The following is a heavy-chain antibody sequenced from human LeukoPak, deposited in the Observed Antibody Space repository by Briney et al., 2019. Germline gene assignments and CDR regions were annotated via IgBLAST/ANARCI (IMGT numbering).Heavy chain of an antibody. CDR2: ISYDRSNK. Sequence: GGSLRLSCAASGFTFSSYGMHWVRQAPGKGLEWVAVISYDRSNKYYADSVKGRFTISRDNSKNTLYLQMNSLRAEDTAVYYCAKDSNYYYYASGSPDYWGQGTLVTVSS. CDR3: AKDSNYYYYASGSPDY. D-gene: IGHD3-10*01. CDR1: GFTFSSYG. V-gene: IGHV3-30*18. J-gene: IGHJ4*02.